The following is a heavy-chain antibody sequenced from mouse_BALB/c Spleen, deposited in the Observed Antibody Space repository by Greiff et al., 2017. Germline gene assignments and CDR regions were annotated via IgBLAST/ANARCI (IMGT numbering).Heavy chain of an antibody. CDR1: GYTFTSYW. D-gene: IGHD1-1*01. CDR3: TRRDYYGSSFDY. CDR2: IYPGSGST. V-gene: IGHV1S22*01. J-gene: IGHJ2*01. Sequence: KQPGSELVRPGASVKLSCKASGYTFTSYWMHWVKQRHGQGLEWIGNIYPGSGSTNYDEKFKSKGTLTVDTSSSTAYMHLSSLTSEDSAVYYCTRRDYYGSSFDYWGQGTTLTVSS.